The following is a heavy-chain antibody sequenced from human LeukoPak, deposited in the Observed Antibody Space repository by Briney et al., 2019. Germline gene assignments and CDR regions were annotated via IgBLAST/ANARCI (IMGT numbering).Heavy chain of an antibody. Sequence: GSLRLSCAASGFTFSSYAMSWVRQAPGKGLEWVANIKQDGSEKFYVDSVKGRFTISRDNAKNSLYLQMNSLRAEDTAVYYCARESYYGSGILYFFDYWGQGTLVTVSS. CDR2: IKQDGSEK. V-gene: IGHV3-7*01. CDR1: GFTFSSYA. CDR3: ARESYYGSGILYFFDY. J-gene: IGHJ4*02. D-gene: IGHD3-10*01.